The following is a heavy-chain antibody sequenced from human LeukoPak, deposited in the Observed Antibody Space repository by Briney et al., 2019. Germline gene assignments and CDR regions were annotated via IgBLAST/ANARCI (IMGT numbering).Heavy chain of an antibody. Sequence: GRSLRLSCAASGFTFSSYAMSWVRQAPGKGLEWVSAISGSGGSTYYADSVKGRFTISRDNSKNTLYLQMNSLRAEDTAVYYCAKGRYCSGGSCYYYYGMDVWGQGTTVTVSS. CDR3: AKGRYCSGGSCYYYYGMDV. CDR1: GFTFSSYA. V-gene: IGHV3-23*01. CDR2: ISGSGGST. J-gene: IGHJ6*02. D-gene: IGHD2-15*01.